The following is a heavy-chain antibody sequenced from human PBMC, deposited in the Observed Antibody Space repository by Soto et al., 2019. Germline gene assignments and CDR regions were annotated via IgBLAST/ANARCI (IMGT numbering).Heavy chain of an antibody. Sequence: QVQLVESGGGVVQPGRSLRLSCAASGFTFSSYGMHWVRQAPGKGLEWVAVIWYDGSNKYYADSVKGRFTISRDNSKNQLYLQMNSLRAEDTAVYYCARGGAYCSGGSCYSLEHWGQGTLVTVSS. CDR3: ARGGAYCSGGSCYSLEH. D-gene: IGHD2-15*01. V-gene: IGHV3-33*01. CDR2: IWYDGSNK. J-gene: IGHJ1*01. CDR1: GFTFSSYG.